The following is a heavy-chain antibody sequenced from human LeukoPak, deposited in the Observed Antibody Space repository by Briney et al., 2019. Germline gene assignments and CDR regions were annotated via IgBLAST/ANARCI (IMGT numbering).Heavy chain of an antibody. D-gene: IGHD4-23*01. J-gene: IGHJ4*02. CDR1: GGSISSGSYY. V-gene: IGHV4-61*02. CDR3: ARKIAYGGNPDY. Sequence: PSQTLSLTCTVSGGSISSGSYYWSWIRQPAGKGLEWIGRIYTSGSTNYNPSLKSRVTISVDTSKNQFSLKLSSVPAADTAVYYWARKIAYGGNPDYWGQGTLVTVSS. CDR2: IYTSGST.